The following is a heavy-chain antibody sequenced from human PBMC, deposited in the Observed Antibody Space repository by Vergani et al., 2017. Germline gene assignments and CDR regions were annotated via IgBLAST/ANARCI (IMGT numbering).Heavy chain of an antibody. V-gene: IGHV1-3*01. CDR3: ARSIVGVPAATIPGTFDI. CDR1: GYTFTSYA. Sequence: QVQLVQSGAEVKTPGAPVKVSCKASGYTFTSYAMHWVRQAPGQRLEWMGWINAGNGNTKYSQKFQGRVTITRDTSAGTAYMERSSLRSEDTAVDYCARSIVGVPAATIPGTFDIWGQGTMVTVSS. D-gene: IGHD2-2*01. J-gene: IGHJ3*02. CDR2: INAGNGNT.